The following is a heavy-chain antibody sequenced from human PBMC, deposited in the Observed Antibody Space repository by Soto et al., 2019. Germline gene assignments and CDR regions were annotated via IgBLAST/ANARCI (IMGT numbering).Heavy chain of an antibody. D-gene: IGHD3-3*01. J-gene: IGHJ4*02. V-gene: IGHV4-61*01. Sequence: PSETLSLTCSVSGGSVSSGSYYWSWIRQPPGKGLEYIGYLYYSGSTNYNPSLKSRVTISVDTPKNQFSLKLTSVTAADTAIYYCARGQAFWTGYYRIPYYFDYWGQGTLVTVSS. CDR3: ARGQAFWTGYYRIPYYFDY. CDR1: GGSVSSGSYY. CDR2: LYYSGST.